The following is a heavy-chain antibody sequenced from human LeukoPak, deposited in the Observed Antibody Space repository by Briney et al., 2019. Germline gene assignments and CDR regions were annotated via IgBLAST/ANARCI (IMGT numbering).Heavy chain of an antibody. CDR2: ISYDGSNK. Sequence: GGSLRVSCAASGFTFSSYGMHWVRQAPGKGLEWVAVISYDGSNKYYADSVKGRFTISRDNSKNTLYLQMNSLRAEDTAVYYCAKDGGSTGWFDPWGQGTLVTVSS. J-gene: IGHJ5*02. V-gene: IGHV3-30*18. D-gene: IGHD1-26*01. CDR1: GFTFSSYG. CDR3: AKDGGSTGWFDP.